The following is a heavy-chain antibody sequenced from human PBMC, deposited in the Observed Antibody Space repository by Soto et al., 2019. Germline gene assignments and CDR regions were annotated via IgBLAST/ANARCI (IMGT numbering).Heavy chain of an antibody. V-gene: IGHV3-23*01. D-gene: IGHD6-19*01. J-gene: IGHJ5*02. Sequence: GGSLRLSCAASGFTFSSYGLNWVRQAPGKGLEWVSVISDSGTTYYADSVKGRFTISRDNSKSTLYLQMSSLRAEDTAVYYCGGISVGSWGQGTLVTVSS. CDR2: ISDSGTT. CDR1: GFTFSSYG. CDR3: GGISVGS.